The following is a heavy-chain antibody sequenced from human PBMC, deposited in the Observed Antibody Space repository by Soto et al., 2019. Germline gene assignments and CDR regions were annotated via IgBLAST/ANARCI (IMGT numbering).Heavy chain of an antibody. J-gene: IGHJ4*02. CDR2: ISPSGGTT. CDR1: GYTFTSHY. CDR3: ARGWGSSFAYVDY. Sequence: QVQLVQSGAEVKKPGASVKVSCKASGYTFTSHYLYWVRQAPGQGLEWMGIISPSGGTTSYAKKFQGRVTMTRDTSTSTVHLELSSLRSDDTAVYYCARGWGSSFAYVDYWGQGTLVTVSS. V-gene: IGHV1-46*03. D-gene: IGHD3-3*02.